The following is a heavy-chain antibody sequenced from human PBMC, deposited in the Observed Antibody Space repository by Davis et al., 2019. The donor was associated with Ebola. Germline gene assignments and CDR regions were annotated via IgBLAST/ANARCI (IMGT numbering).Heavy chain of an antibody. V-gene: IGHV2-26*01. CDR2: IFSNDEK. J-gene: IGHJ4*02. D-gene: IGHD5-18*01. CDR3: ARFKSGYSYGPHYFDY. CDR1: GFSLSNARMG. Sequence: SGPTLVKPTETLTLTCTVSGFSLSNARMGVSWIRQPPGKALEWLAHIFSNDEKSYSTSLKSRLTISTDTSKSQVVLTMTNMDPVDTATYYCARFKSGYSYGPHYFDYWGQGTLVTVSS.